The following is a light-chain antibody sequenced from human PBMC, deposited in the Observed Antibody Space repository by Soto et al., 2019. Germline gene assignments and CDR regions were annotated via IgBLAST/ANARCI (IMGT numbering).Light chain of an antibody. CDR1: SSNIGDNP. V-gene: IGLV1-44*01. Sequence: QSVLTQPPSASGTPGQRVTISCSGSSSNIGDNPVNWYQQLPGAAPKLLIYINDQRPSGVPDRFSGSKSGTSASLAISGLQPEDEADYFCSSLTRSDTWVIGGGTKVTVL. CDR2: IND. J-gene: IGLJ3*02. CDR3: SSLTRSDTWV.